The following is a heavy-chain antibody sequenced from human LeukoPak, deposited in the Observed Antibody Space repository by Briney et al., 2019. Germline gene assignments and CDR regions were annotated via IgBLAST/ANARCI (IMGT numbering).Heavy chain of an antibody. CDR1: GGSISSYY. J-gene: IGHJ6*03. V-gene: IGHV4-59*08. CDR2: IHYSGST. CDR3: ARHIGGRYYYYYMDV. D-gene: IGHD3-16*02. Sequence: SETLSLTCTVSGGSISSYYWSWIRQPPGKGLEWIGYIHYSGSTYYNPSLKSRVTISVDTSKNQFSLKLSSVTAADTAVYYCARHIGGRYYYYYMDVWGKGTTVTISS.